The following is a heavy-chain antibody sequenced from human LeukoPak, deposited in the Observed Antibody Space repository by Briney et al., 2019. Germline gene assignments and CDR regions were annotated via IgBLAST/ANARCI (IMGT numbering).Heavy chain of an antibody. J-gene: IGHJ4*02. Sequence: ASVKVSCKASGYTFTRYYMHWVRQAPGQGLEWMGIINPSGGSTSYAQKFQGGVTMTRDTSTSTVYMELSSLRSEDTAVYYCARDASPADILTGYCDYWGQGTLVTVSS. CDR2: INPSGGST. CDR1: GYTFTRYY. CDR3: ARDASPADILTGYCDY. D-gene: IGHD3-9*01. V-gene: IGHV1-46*01.